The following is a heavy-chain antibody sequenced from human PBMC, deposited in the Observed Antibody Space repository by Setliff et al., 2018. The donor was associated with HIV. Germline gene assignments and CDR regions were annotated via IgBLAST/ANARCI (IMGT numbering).Heavy chain of an antibody. CDR1: GYSISSGYY. CDR3: ARITMVRGVDYGMDV. Sequence: SETLSLTCAVSGYSISSGYYWGWIRQPPGKGLEWIGSIYHSGSTYYNPSLKSRVTISVDTSKNQFSLKLSSVTAADTAVYYCARITMVRGVDYGMDVWGQGTTVTVSS. V-gene: IGHV4-38-2*01. CDR2: IYHSGST. D-gene: IGHD3-10*01. J-gene: IGHJ6*02.